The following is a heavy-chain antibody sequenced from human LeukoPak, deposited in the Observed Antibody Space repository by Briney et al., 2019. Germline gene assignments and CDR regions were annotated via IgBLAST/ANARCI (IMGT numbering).Heavy chain of an antibody. CDR1: GGSISSGDYY. Sequence: PSQTLSLTCTVSGGSISSGDYYWSWIRQPPGKGLEWIGSIYYSGSTYYNPSLKSRVTISVDTSKNQFSLKLSSVTAADTAVYYCARVITGTTRRFDYWGQGTLVTVSS. CDR3: ARVITGTTRRFDY. V-gene: IGHV4-39*01. D-gene: IGHD1-7*01. J-gene: IGHJ4*02. CDR2: IYYSGST.